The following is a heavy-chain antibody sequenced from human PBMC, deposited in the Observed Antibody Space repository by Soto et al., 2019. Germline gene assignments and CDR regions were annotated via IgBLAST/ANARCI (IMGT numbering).Heavy chain of an antibody. D-gene: IGHD2-21*02. Sequence: HPGGSLRLSCAASGFSFSSLAMSWVRQAPGEGLEWVSSISGRGVDTLYADSVKGRFTISRDNSRNTLYLQVNSLRAEDTAVYYCAKDQTDVTLFDYWGQGTLVTVSS. CDR3: AKDQTDVTLFDY. CDR2: ISGRGVDT. CDR1: GFSFSSLA. J-gene: IGHJ4*02. V-gene: IGHV3-23*01.